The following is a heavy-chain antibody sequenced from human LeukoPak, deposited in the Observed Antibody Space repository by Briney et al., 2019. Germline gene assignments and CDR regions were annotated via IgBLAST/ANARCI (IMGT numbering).Heavy chain of an antibody. Sequence: SETLSLTCTVSGGSISSYYWSWIRQPPGKGLEWIGYIYYSGSTNYNPSLKSRATISVDTSKNQFSLKLSSVTAADTAVYYCARVPLVPAAIVYYYGMDVWGQGTTVTVSS. V-gene: IGHV4-59*01. D-gene: IGHD2-2*01. CDR2: IYYSGST. CDR3: ARVPLVPAAIVYYYGMDV. CDR1: GGSISSYY. J-gene: IGHJ6*02.